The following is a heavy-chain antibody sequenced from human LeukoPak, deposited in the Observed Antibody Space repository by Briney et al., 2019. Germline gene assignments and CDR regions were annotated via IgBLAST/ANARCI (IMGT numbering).Heavy chain of an antibody. CDR1: GGSISSSNW. D-gene: IGHD6-13*01. Sequence: SGTLSLTCAVPGGSISSSNWWSWVRRPPGKGLEWIGEIYHSGSTNYNPSLKSRVTISVDKSKNQFSLKLSSVTAADTAVYYCARGGSSSWYGLLDYWGQGTLVTVSS. CDR2: IYHSGST. CDR3: ARGGSSSWYGLLDY. J-gene: IGHJ4*02. V-gene: IGHV4-4*02.